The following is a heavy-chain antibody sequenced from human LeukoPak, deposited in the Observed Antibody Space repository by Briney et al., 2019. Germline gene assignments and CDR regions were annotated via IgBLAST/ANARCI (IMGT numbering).Heavy chain of an antibody. D-gene: IGHD2-15*01. CDR1: GFTFSSYS. CDR2: ISSSSITI. CDR3: ARDRGGSYSAIDY. Sequence: GSLRLSCAASGFTFSSYSLNWVRQAPGKGLEWVSFISSSSITIYYADSVKGRFTISRDNAEKSLHLQMNSLRAEDTAVYYCARDRGGSYSAIDYWGQGTLVTASS. J-gene: IGHJ4*02. V-gene: IGHV3-48*04.